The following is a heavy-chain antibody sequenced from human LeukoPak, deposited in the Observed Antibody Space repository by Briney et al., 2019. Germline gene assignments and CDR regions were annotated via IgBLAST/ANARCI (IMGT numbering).Heavy chain of an antibody. CDR1: GFTFSSYW. D-gene: IGHD2-2*01. CDR3: AINGWYCSSTSCYHGEYGMDV. J-gene: IGHJ6*02. V-gene: IGHV3-74*01. Sequence: GRSLRLSCAVSGFTFSSYWTHWVRQAPGKGLVWVSRINSVGSRTSYADSAKGRFTIARDKAKNTLYLQMNRLRAEDTAVYYCAINGWYCSSTSCYHGEYGMDVWGQGTTVTVSS. CDR2: INSVGSRT.